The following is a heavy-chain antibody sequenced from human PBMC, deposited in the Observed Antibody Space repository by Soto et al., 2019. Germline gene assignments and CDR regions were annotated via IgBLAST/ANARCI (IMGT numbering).Heavy chain of an antibody. D-gene: IGHD6-19*01. Sequence: QVQLQESGPGLVKPSETLSLTCTVSGGSISSYYWSWIRQPPGKGLEWIGYIYYSGSTNYNPSLKSRVTISVDTSKNQFSLKLSSVTAADTAVYYCATTPLGAGTLDYWGQGTLVTVSS. CDR1: GGSISSYY. V-gene: IGHV4-59*08. J-gene: IGHJ4*02. CDR3: ATTPLGAGTLDY. CDR2: IYYSGST.